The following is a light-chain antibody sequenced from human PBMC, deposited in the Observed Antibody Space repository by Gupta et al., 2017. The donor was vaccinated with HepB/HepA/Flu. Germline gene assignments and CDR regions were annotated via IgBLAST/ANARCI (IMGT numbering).Light chain of an antibody. V-gene: IGKV2-28*01. CDR3: RQALQTPLT. J-gene: IGKJ5*01. CDR1: QSLLHSNGYNY. Sequence: DIVMTQSPRSLPVTPGEPASISCRASQSLLHSNGYNYLDWYLQKPGQSPQVLIYLGFNRASGVPDRFSGSGSGTDFTLKITRVEAEDVGIYYCRQALQTPLTFGQGTRLDIK. CDR2: LGF.